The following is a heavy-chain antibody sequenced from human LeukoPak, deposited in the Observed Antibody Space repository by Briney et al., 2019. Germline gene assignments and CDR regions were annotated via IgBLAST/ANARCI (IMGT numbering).Heavy chain of an antibody. D-gene: IGHD2-2*01. CDR2: ISAYNGNT. J-gene: IGHJ4*02. CDR1: GYTFTSYG. CDR3: ARDTLPGIVVVPAASRGFDY. V-gene: IGHV1-18*01. Sequence: ASVKVSCKASGYTFTSYGISWVRQAPGQGLEWLGWISAYNGNTKYAQKVQGRVTMTTDTSTSSAYMELRSLRSDDTAVYYCARDTLPGIVVVPAASRGFDYWGQRTLVTVSS.